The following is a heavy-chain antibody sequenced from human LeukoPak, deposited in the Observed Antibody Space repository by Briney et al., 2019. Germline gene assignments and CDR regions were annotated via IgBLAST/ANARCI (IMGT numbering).Heavy chain of an antibody. CDR1: GYTFIRYG. V-gene: IGHV1-18*01. Sequence: ASVKVSCKASGYTFIRYGISWVRQVPEQGLEWMGWISVHNGNTNYAQKLQGRVTMTTDTSASTAYMELRSLRSDDTAVYYCARWGGSYYFHYLDHWGQGTLVTVSS. J-gene: IGHJ4*02. D-gene: IGHD1-26*01. CDR2: ISVHNGNT. CDR3: ARWGGSYYFHYLDH.